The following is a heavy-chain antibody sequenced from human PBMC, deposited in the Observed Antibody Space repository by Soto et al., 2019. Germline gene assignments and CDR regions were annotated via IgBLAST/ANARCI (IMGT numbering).Heavy chain of an antibody. D-gene: IGHD2-15*01. V-gene: IGHV2-5*02. CDR2: IYWDDDK. J-gene: IGHJ4*03. CDR3: AHRLCDSICYWDGGFFDY. Sequence: SGPTLVNPPQPLTLTCTFSGFSLSTRGVGVGWIRQPPGKALECLALIYWDDDKRYSPSLRSRLSVTKDTSKNQVVLTMTNMDPVDTGTYYCAHRLCDSICYWDGGFFDYWGQGTLVTVSS. CDR1: GFSLSTRGVG.